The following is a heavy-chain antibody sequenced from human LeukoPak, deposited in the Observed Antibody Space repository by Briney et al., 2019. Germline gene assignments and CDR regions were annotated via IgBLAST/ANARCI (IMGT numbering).Heavy chain of an antibody. CDR2: IYYSGST. CDR3: ARVASLPQTRRRPDYYYYMDV. J-gene: IGHJ6*03. Sequence: SETLSLTCTVSGGSISSSSYYWGWIRQPPGRGLEWIGSIYYSGSTYYNPSLKSRVTISVDTSKNQFSLKLSSVTAADTAVYYCARVASLPQTRRRPDYYYYMDVWGKGTTVTVSS. D-gene: IGHD5-12*01. V-gene: IGHV4-39*07. CDR1: GGSISSSSYY.